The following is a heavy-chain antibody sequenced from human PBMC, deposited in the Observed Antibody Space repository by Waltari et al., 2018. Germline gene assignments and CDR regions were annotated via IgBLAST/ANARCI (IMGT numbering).Heavy chain of an antibody. Sequence: QLQLQESGPGLVKPSETLSLNCNVSGASISTSRCYWGWIRQPPGKGLEWIGNIYYSGNTYHNPSLKSRVTISVDTSKNQFSLKLSSVTAADTAVYYCARGPTMIRKGYFDYWGQGTLVTVSS. CDR2: IYYSGNT. CDR1: GASISTSRCY. D-gene: IGHD3-22*01. V-gene: IGHV4-39*07. J-gene: IGHJ4*02. CDR3: ARGPTMIRKGYFDY.